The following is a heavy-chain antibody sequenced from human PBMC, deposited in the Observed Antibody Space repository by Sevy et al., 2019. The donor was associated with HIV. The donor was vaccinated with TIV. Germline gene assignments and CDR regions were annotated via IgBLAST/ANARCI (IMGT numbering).Heavy chain of an antibody. J-gene: IGHJ6*02. CDR3: ARLTTKPTSDLYGMDV. V-gene: IGHV1-2*02. CDR1: GYIFTDYY. CDR2: INSDSGVT. Sequence: ASVKVSCKASGYIFTDYYIHWVRQAPGQGLEWMAWINSDSGVTNYAQRFQGEVTVTRDTSLGTAYLELSRLKSNDTAIYYCARLTTKPTSDLYGMDVWGQGTTVTVSS. D-gene: IGHD4-17*01.